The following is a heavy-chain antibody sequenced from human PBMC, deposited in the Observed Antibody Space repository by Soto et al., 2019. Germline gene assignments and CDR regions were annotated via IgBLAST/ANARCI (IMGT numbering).Heavy chain of an antibody. CDR1: GFTFSSYS. CDR2: ISSSSSYI. V-gene: IGHV3-21*01. Sequence: EVQLVESGGGLVKPGGSLRLSCAASGFTFSSYSMNWVRQSPGKGLEWVSSISSSSSYIYYADSVKGRFTISRDNAKNSLYLQMNSLRAEDTAVYYCARDVHDDILTGYYVKSWFDPWGQGTLVTVSS. J-gene: IGHJ5*02. CDR3: ARDVHDDILTGYYVKSWFDP. D-gene: IGHD3-9*01.